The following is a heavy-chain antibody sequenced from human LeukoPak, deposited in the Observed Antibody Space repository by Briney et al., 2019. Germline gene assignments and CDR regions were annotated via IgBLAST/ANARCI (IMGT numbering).Heavy chain of an antibody. CDR3: ARSNYDFWSGHRNYYYMDV. CDR1: GFTFSSDW. CDR2: IKQVGSEK. V-gene: IGHV3-7*01. Sequence: AGGSLRLSCAASGFTFSSDWMSWVRQAPGKGLEWVANIKQVGSEKYYVDSVKGRFTISRDNAKNSLYLQMNSLRAEDTAVYYCARSNYDFWSGHRNYYYMDVWGKGTTVTVSS. D-gene: IGHD3-3*01. J-gene: IGHJ6*03.